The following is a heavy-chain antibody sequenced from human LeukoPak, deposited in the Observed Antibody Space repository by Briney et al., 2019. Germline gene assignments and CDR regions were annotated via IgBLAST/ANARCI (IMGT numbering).Heavy chain of an antibody. J-gene: IGHJ4*02. V-gene: IGHV4-39*07. CDR2: IHYSGNT. Sequence: PSETLSLTCTVSGGSISSNIYYWGWIRQSPGKGLEWIASIHYSGNTYYNPSLESRVTISVDTSKNQFSLKLSSVTAADTAVYYCARDGSGSYWNYFDYWGQGTLVTVSS. D-gene: IGHD3-10*01. CDR1: GGSISSNIYY. CDR3: ARDGSGSYWNYFDY.